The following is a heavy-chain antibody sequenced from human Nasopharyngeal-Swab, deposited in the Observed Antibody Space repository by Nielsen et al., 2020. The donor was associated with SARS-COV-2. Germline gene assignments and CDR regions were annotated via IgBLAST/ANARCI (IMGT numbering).Heavy chain of an antibody. D-gene: IGHD7-27*01. CDR3: APDPNWGLGY. J-gene: IGHJ4*02. Sequence: GESLKISCAASGFTFNSYGMIWVRQAPGEGLEWVSYITVSGDATNYAESVKGRFTISRDNSKNLLYLQMNSLRVEDTATYYCAPDPNWGLGYWGRGTLVTVSS. V-gene: IGHV3-23*01. CDR2: ITVSGDAT. CDR1: GFTFNSYG.